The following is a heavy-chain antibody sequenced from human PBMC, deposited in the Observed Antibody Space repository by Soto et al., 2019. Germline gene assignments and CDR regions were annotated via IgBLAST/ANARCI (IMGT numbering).Heavy chain of an antibody. V-gene: IGHV4-4*07. CDR3: ARDTRYYDSSGYYPLDP. CDR2: IYTSGST. CDR1: GGSISSYY. D-gene: IGHD3-22*01. J-gene: IGHJ5*02. Sequence: QVQLQESGPGLVKPSETLSLTCTVSGGSISSYYWSWIRQPAGKGLEWIGRIYTSGSTNYNPSLTSRVTMSVDTSKNQFSLKLSSVTAADTAVYYCARDTRYYDSSGYYPLDPWGQGTLVTVSS.